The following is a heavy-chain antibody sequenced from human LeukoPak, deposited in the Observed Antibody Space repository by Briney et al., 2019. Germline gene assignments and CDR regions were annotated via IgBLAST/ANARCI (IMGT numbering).Heavy chain of an antibody. Sequence: GGPLRLSCAASGFTFSSYEMNWVRQAPGRGLEWVGFIRSKVYGGTPEYAASVKGRFTISRDDSKGIAYLQMNSLKTEDTAVYYCTRDQTPYYWGQGTLVTVSS. CDR3: TRDQTPYY. CDR2: IRSKVYGGTP. J-gene: IGHJ4*02. CDR1: GFTFSSYE. V-gene: IGHV3-49*04.